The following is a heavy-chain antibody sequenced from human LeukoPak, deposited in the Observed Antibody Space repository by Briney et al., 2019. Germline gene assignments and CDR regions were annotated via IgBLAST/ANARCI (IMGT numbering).Heavy chain of an antibody. V-gene: IGHV3-30-3*01. CDR2: ISYDGSNK. CDR3: ARASGPYYDFWSGYYHLDY. CDR1: GFTFSSYA. Sequence: GGSLRLSCAASGFTFSSYAMHWVRQAPGKGLEWVAVISYDGSNKYYADSVKGRFTISRDNSKNTLYLQMNSLRAEDTAVYYCARASGPYYDFWSGYYHLDYWGQGTLVTVSS. J-gene: IGHJ4*02. D-gene: IGHD3-3*01.